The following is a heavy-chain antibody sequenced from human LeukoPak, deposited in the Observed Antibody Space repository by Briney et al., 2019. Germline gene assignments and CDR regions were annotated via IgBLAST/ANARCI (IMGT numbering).Heavy chain of an antibody. Sequence: RAGGSLRLSCTASGFTFDNYGLSWVRRAPGKGLEWVSGINGNGRSTGYADSVKGRFTISRDNAKNSLYLQMSSLRAEDTAFYHCARRAHCGGDCYYFDDWGPGTLVTVSS. D-gene: IGHD2-21*02. J-gene: IGHJ4*02. CDR1: GFTFDNYG. CDR2: INGNGRST. V-gene: IGHV3-20*01. CDR3: ARRAHCGGDCYYFDD.